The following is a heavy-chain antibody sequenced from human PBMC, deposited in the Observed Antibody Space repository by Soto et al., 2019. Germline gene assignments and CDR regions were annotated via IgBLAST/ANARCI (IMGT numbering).Heavy chain of an antibody. Sequence: EVQLVQSGPEVKKPGESLRISCKGSGYSFTNYWIAWVRQMPGKGLEWMGTIYPGDSDARNSPSFQGQVTMSADKSTSTAYLHWSSLKTSDTAMYYCGRHVGSADCSGGTCYVDYWGQGTLVTVSS. CDR1: GYSFTNYW. V-gene: IGHV5-51*01. CDR2: IYPGDSDA. D-gene: IGHD2-15*01. CDR3: GRHVGSADCSGGTCYVDY. J-gene: IGHJ4*02.